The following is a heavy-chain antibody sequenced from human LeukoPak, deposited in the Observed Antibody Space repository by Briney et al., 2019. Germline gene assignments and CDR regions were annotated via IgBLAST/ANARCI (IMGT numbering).Heavy chain of an antibody. D-gene: IGHD3-16*01. V-gene: IGHV3-64D*06. Sequence: GGSLRLSCSASGFTFSNYAMHWARQAPGKGLEYVSGISTNGRFTYYADSVKGRFTISRDNSKNTLYLQMSSLRAEDTAVYYCVKGGLYDYVGLAFDIWGQGTMVTVSS. CDR2: ISTNGRFT. J-gene: IGHJ3*02. CDR3: VKGGLYDYVGLAFDI. CDR1: GFTFSNYA.